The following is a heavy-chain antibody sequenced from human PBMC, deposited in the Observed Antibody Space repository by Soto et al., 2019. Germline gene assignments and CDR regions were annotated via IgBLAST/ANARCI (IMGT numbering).Heavy chain of an antibody. CDR1: GYTFTGYY. CDR2: INPNSGGT. CDR3: AMQSAGVVY. V-gene: IGHV1-2*04. Sequence: ASVKVSCKTSGYTFTGYYLHWVRQAPGQGLEWMGWINPNSGGTTYAQNFQAWVTMTRDTSISTAYMELSRLRSDDTAVYYCAMQSAGVVYWGEGTLVTVSS. D-gene: IGHD7-27*01. J-gene: IGHJ4*02.